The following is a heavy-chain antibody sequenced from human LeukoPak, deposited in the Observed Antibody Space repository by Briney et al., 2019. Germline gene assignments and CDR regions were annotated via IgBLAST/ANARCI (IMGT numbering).Heavy chain of an antibody. D-gene: IGHD3-22*01. CDR3: AKEFPYDSSGYYRAWGDGAFDI. V-gene: IGHV3-23*01. J-gene: IGHJ3*02. CDR1: GFTFSSYA. CDR2: ISGSGGST. Sequence: PGGSLRLSCAASGFTFSSYAMSWVRQAPGKGLEWVSAISGSGGSTYYADSVKGRFTISRDNSKNTLYLQMNSLRAEDTAVYYCAKEFPYDSSGYYRAWGDGAFDIWGQGTMVTVSS.